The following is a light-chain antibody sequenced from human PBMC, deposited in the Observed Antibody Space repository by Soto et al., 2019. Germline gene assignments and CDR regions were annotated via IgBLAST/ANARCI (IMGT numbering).Light chain of an antibody. V-gene: IGKV3-15*01. Sequence: ETVMTQSPATLSVSPGGRATLSCRASQSISDTLAWYQQKPGQAPRLLIHGASTRATGFPARFSGSGSGTDFTLTISRLEPEDFALYYCQQYGSSITFGQGTRLEIK. CDR2: GAS. CDR1: QSISDT. CDR3: QQYGSSIT. J-gene: IGKJ5*01.